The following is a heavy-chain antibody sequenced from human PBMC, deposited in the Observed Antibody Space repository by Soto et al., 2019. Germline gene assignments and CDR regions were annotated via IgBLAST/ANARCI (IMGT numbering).Heavy chain of an antibody. CDR2: IIPIFGTA. V-gene: IGHV1-69*06. CDR3: ARDRWDSSSWGSPYYYGMDA. CDR1: GGTFSSYA. Sequence: SVKVSCKASGGTFSSYAISWLRQAPGQGLEWMGGIIPIFGTANYAQQFQGRGTITADKSTSTAYIELSSLRSDDTAVYSCARDRWDSSSWGSPYYYGMDAWGQGTTVTVS. D-gene: IGHD6-13*01. J-gene: IGHJ6*02.